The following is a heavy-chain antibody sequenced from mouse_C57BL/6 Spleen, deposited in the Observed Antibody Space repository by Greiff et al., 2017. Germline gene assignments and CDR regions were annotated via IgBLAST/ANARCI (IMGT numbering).Heavy chain of an antibody. Sequence: VKLQESGAELARPGASVKMSCKASGYTFTSYTMHWVKQRPGQGLEWIGYINPSSGYTKYNQKFKDKATLTADKSSSTAYMQLSSLTSEDSAVYYCARSLPYYGSSYDYYAMDYWGQGTSVTVSS. CDR3: ARSLPYYGSSYDYYAMDY. V-gene: IGHV1-4*01. CDR2: INPSSGYT. CDR1: GYTFTSYT. J-gene: IGHJ4*01. D-gene: IGHD1-1*01.